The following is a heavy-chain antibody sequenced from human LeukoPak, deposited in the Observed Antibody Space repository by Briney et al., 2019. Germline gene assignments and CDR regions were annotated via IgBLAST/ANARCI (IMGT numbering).Heavy chain of an antibody. D-gene: IGHD2-2*01. Sequence: SRRLARSLAALTFVVFAIGWVRPAEGKVLGWDGCIQTKANRGATKYAASGNGRFSISRDDSQSIANLQMNDLKTEDTAVYYCTRAPHPRCSSSGCYLDYWGQGTLVTVSS. CDR1: ALTFVVFA. V-gene: IGHV3-49*04. CDR2: IQTKANRGAT. CDR3: TRAPHPRCSSSGCYLDY. J-gene: IGHJ4*02.